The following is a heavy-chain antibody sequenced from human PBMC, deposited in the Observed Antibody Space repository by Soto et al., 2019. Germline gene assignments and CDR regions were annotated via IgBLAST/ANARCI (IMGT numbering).Heavy chain of an antibody. CDR3: ASYYDSSGYPSWFDP. V-gene: IGHV4-38-2*01. D-gene: IGHD3-22*01. Sequence: SETLSLACAVSGYSISSGYYWGWIRQPPGKGLEWIGSIYHSGSTYYNPSLKSRVTISVDTSKNQFSLKLSSVTAADTAVYYCASYYDSSGYPSWFDPWGQGTLVTSPQ. CDR2: IYHSGST. CDR1: GYSISSGYY. J-gene: IGHJ5*02.